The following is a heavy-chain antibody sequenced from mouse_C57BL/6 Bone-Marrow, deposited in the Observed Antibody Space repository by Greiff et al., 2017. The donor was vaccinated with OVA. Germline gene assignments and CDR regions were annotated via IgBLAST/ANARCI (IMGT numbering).Heavy chain of an antibody. J-gene: IGHJ4*01. CDR2: IYPRSGNT. V-gene: IGHV1-81*01. CDR3: ARRGYYYGSRGAMDY. D-gene: IGHD1-1*01. Sequence: LVESGAELARPGASVKLSCKASGYTFTSYGISWVKQRTGQGLEWIGEIYPRSGNTYYNEKFKGKATLTADKSSSTAYMELRSLTSEDSAVYFCARRGYYYGSRGAMDYWGQGTSVTVSS. CDR1: GYTFTSYG.